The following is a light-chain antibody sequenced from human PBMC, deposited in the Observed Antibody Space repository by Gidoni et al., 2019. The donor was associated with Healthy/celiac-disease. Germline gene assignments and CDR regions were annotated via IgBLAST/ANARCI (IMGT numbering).Light chain of an antibody. J-gene: IGLJ3*02. CDR1: NIGSKS. CDR3: QVWDSSSDHPAWV. CDR2: DDS. V-gene: IGLV3-21*03. Sequence: SYVLTQPPSVSVAPGKTARITCGGNNIGSKSVHWYQQKPGQAPVLVVYDDSDRPSGIPGRFSGSNSGNTATLTISRVEAGDEADYYCQVWDSSSDHPAWVFGGGTKLTVL.